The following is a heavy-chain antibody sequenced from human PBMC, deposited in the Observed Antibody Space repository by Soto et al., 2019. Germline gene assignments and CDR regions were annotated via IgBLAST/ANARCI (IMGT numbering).Heavy chain of an antibody. CDR1: RGTFSRYA. Sequence: SVKVSFKASRGTFSRYAINWVRQAPGQGLEWMGGIIPIFGTANYAQKFQGRVTITADESTRTAYMELSSLRSEDTAVYYWARSLDSSSTIHWFDPWGQGTLVTVSS. J-gene: IGHJ5*02. CDR2: IIPIFGTA. V-gene: IGHV1-69*13. CDR3: ARSLDSSSTIHWFDP. D-gene: IGHD6-6*01.